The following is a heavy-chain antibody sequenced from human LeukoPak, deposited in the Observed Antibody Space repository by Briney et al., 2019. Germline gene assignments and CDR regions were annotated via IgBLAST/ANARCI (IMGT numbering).Heavy chain of an antibody. CDR2: IRYDGSNK. J-gene: IGHJ4*02. CDR1: AFTFSNYG. Sequence: PGGSLRLSCAASAFTFSNYGMHWVRQAPGKGLEWVAFIRYDGSNKFYADSVKGRFTISRDNSKNTLYLQMNSLRAEDTAVYYCAKPSDDFGDYVIDYWGQGTLVTVSS. CDR3: AKPSDDFGDYVIDY. D-gene: IGHD4-17*01. V-gene: IGHV3-30*02.